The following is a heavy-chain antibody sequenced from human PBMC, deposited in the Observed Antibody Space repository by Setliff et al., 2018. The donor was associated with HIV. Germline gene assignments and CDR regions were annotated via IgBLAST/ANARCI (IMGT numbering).Heavy chain of an antibody. J-gene: IGHJ6*03. V-gene: IGHV1-18*01. Sequence: GASVKVSCKASGYTFTSSGISWVRQAPGQGLEWMGWISAYNGNTNYAQKLQGRVTMTTDTSTSTAYMELRSLRSDDTAVYYCATDKGTTLSSYYYYMDVWGKGTTVTVS. CDR3: ATDKGTTLSSYYYYMDV. CDR1: GYTFTSSG. CDR2: ISAYNGNT. D-gene: IGHD4-4*01.